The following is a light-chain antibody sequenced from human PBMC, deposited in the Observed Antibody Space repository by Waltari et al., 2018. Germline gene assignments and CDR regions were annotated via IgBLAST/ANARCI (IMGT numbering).Light chain of an antibody. Sequence: TCRASQSLSSWLAWYQQKPGKAPKLLIYQASNSEGGVPSRFSGSGSGTEFTLTISSLQPDDFATYYCQQYNSYSRTFGQGTKVEIE. V-gene: IGKV1-5*03. CDR1: QSLSSW. CDR3: QQYNSYSRT. CDR2: QAS. J-gene: IGKJ1*01.